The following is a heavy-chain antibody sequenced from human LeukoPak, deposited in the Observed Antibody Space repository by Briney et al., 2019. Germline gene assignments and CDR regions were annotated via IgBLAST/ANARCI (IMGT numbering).Heavy chain of an antibody. D-gene: IGHD6-13*01. CDR3: ARGQIAAAGTVDY. J-gene: IGHJ4*02. Sequence: ASVKVSCKASGYIFTDYYMHWVRQAPGQELGWMGRINPNSGGTNYAQKFQGRVTMTRDTSISTAYTELSSLRSEDTATYYCARGQIAAAGTVDYWGQGTLVTVSS. V-gene: IGHV1/OR15-1*01. CDR1: GYIFTDYY. CDR2: INPNSGGT.